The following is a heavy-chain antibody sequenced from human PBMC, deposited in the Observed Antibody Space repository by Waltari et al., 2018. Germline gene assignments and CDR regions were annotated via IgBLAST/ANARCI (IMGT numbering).Heavy chain of an antibody. J-gene: IGHJ3*02. CDR2: ISSSSSTI. CDR3: ARDIQPFRAAAGCDAFDI. Sequence: EVQLVESGGGLVQPGGSVRLACAASGFTFSSYRMNGVRQAPGTGLEWVSYISSSSSTIYYAGSVKGLFTMSRDNAKTSLYLQMNSLRAEDTAVYYCARDIQPFRAAAGCDAFDIWGQGTMVTVSS. CDR1: GFTFSSYR. V-gene: IGHV3-48*01. D-gene: IGHD6-13*01.